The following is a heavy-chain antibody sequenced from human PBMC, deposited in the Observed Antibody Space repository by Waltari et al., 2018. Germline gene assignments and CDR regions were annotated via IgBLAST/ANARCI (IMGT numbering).Heavy chain of an antibody. CDR1: GFTVSNPY. J-gene: IGHJ2*01. D-gene: IGHD1-7*01. V-gene: IGHV3-53*01. CDR3: ARGGLTATTKYAPWYFDL. Sequence: EVQLVDSGGGLIPPGGSLRLSCAASGFTVSNPYMTWGRQAPGKGLEWVSIIYRGGSTYYADSVRGRFTASENNSKNTLDLQMDRLRAEDTAVYYCARGGLTATTKYAPWYFDLWGRGTLVTVSS. CDR2: IYRGGST.